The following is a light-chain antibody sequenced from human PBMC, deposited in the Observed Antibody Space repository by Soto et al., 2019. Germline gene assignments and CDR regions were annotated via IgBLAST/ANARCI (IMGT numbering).Light chain of an antibody. Sequence: DIVMTQSPDSLAVSLGERSTINCNSSQIVLYSSKNKNYLAWYQQKPGQPPKLLIYWASTRESGVPDRFSGSGSGTDFTLTISSLQAEDVAVYYCQQYYSTPLTFGGGTKVDIK. J-gene: IGKJ4*01. CDR1: QIVLYSSKNKNY. CDR2: WAS. CDR3: QQYYSTPLT. V-gene: IGKV4-1*01.